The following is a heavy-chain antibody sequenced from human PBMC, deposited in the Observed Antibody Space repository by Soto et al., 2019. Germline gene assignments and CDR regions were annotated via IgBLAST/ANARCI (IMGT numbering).Heavy chain of an antibody. V-gene: IGHV3-23*01. Sequence: GGSLRLSCAASGFTFSSCSMNWVRQAPGKGLEWVSSVSGGAVNTYYADSVKGRFTISRDNAGNTLYLQMNSLRAEDTAVYYCATLTTVDYWGQGTLVTVSS. J-gene: IGHJ4*02. CDR3: ATLTTVDY. CDR2: VSGGAVNT. CDR1: GFTFSSCS. D-gene: IGHD4-17*01.